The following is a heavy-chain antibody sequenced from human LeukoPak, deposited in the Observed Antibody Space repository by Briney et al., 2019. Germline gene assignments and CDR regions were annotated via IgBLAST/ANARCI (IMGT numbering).Heavy chain of an antibody. V-gene: IGHV3-48*03. CDR1: GFTFRSYE. CDR2: LIGSGSAF. CDR3: ARSARLMKGVVEVTALDD. J-gene: IGHJ4*02. Sequence: GGSLRLSCEESGFTFRSYEMNWVRQAPRKGLEWIAYLIGSGSAFSYADSVKGRFTIARDNAKNSAYLEMNSLRADDTAVYYCARSARLMKGVVEVTALDDWGQGTLVTVSS. D-gene: IGHD3-3*01.